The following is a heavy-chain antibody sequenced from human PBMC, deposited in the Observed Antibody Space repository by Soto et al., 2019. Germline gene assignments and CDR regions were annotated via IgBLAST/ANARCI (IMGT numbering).Heavy chain of an antibody. CDR3: GRDFEDFANYKFYYGMSV. CDR2: INHSGST. CDR1: GGSFSGYY. J-gene: IGHJ6*01. Sequence: SETLSLTCAVYGGSFSGYYWSWIRQPPGKGLEWIGEINHSGSTNYNPSLKSRVTISVDTSKNQFSLNLSSLTTADTAVYFCGRDFEDFANYKFYYGMSVWGHGTTVNVSS. D-gene: IGHD3-10*01. V-gene: IGHV4-34*01.